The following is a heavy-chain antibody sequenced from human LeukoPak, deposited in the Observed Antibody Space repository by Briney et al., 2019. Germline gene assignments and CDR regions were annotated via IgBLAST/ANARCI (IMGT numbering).Heavy chain of an antibody. CDR3: ARDEGSSCYYMDV. Sequence: GGSLRLSCAASGFTFSSYSMNWVRRAPGKGLEWVSSISSSSSYIYYADSVKGRFTISRDNAKNSLYLQMNSLRAEDTAVYYCARDEGSSCYYMDVWGKGTTVTVSS. CDR2: ISSSSSYI. J-gene: IGHJ6*03. CDR1: GFTFSSYS. D-gene: IGHD6-6*01. V-gene: IGHV3-21*01.